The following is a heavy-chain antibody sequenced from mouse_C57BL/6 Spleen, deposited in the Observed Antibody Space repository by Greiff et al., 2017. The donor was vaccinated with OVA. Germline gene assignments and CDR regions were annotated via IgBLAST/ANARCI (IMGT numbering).Heavy chain of an antibody. D-gene: IGHD2-13*01. J-gene: IGHJ2*01. CDR3: AGGTTEYYYDY. V-gene: IGHV1-75*01. Sequence: QVQLQQSGPELVKPGASVKISCKASGFTFTDYYINWVKQRPGQGLEWIGWIFPGSGSTYYNAKFKGRSTLTVDKSSSTAYMLLSSLTTEDSAFYFCAGGTTEYYYDYGGQGTTLTVSS. CDR2: IFPGSGST. CDR1: GFTFTDYY.